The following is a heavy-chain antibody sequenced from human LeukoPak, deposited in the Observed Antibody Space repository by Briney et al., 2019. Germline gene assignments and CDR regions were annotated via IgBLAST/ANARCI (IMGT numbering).Heavy chain of an antibody. CDR1: GYTFTSYD. V-gene: IGHV1-8*01. Sequence: EASVKVSCKSSGYTFTSYDINWVRQAPGPGLEWMGWMNPNSGNTGYAQKFQGRVTMTRNTSISTAYMELSSLRSEDTAVYYCAREHSSSSGLNWGQGTLVTVSS. J-gene: IGHJ4*02. D-gene: IGHD6-13*01. CDR3: AREHSSSSGLN. CDR2: MNPNSGNT.